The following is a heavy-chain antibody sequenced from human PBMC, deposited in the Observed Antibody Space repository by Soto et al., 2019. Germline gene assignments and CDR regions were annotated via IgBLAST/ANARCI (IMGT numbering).Heavy chain of an antibody. CDR2: ISYDGSNK. J-gene: IGHJ6*02. D-gene: IGHD4-17*01. CDR1: GFTFSSYG. V-gene: IGHV3-30*18. CDR3: AKGGTVYGMDV. Sequence: QVQLVESGGGVVQPGRSLRLSCAASGFTFSSYGMHWVRQAPGKGLEWVAVISYDGSNKYYADSVKGRFTISRDNSKNTLYLQMNSLRAEDTAVYSCAKGGTVYGMDVWGQWTTVTVSS.